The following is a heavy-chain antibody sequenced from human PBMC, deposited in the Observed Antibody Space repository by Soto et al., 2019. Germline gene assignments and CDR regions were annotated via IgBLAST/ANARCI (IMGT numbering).Heavy chain of an antibody. D-gene: IGHD3-22*01. V-gene: IGHV1-18*01. CDR3: SREGLDYCVSSGYYYGSFFDY. CDR1: NYTFTNYG. J-gene: IGHJ4*02. CDR2: ISAYNGNT. Sequence: QVQLVQSGAEVKKPGASVKVSCKASNYTFTNYGISWVRQAPGQGLEWMGWISAYNGNTNYAQKLKGRFTMTTDTSSSTAYMYLRIVRADDTALYYCSREGLDYCVSSGYYYGSFFDYWGQGTLVTVPS.